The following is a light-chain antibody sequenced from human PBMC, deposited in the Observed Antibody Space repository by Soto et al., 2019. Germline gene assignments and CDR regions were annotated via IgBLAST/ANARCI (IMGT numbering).Light chain of an antibody. Sequence: EIVLTQSPGTLSLSPGGRATLSCRASQSVSSSYLAWYQQKPGQAPRLLIYGASSRATGIPDRFSGSGSGTDFTLTISRLEPEDFAVYYCQQYGSSPWTFGQGTKV. CDR1: QSVSSSY. V-gene: IGKV3-20*01. CDR3: QQYGSSPWT. J-gene: IGKJ1*01. CDR2: GAS.